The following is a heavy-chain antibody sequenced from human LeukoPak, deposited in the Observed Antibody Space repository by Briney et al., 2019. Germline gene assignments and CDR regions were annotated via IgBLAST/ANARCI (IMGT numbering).Heavy chain of an antibody. V-gene: IGHV3-7*01. Sequence: GGSLRLSCAASGCTFSSYWMSWVRQAPGKGLEWVANIKQDGSEKYYVDSVKGRFTISRDNAKNSLYLQMNSLRAEDTAVYYCARGGFVCSDCYSDSDYWGQGTLVTVSS. D-gene: IGHD2-21*02. J-gene: IGHJ4*02. CDR3: ARGGFVCSDCYSDSDY. CDR2: IKQDGSEK. CDR1: GCTFSSYW.